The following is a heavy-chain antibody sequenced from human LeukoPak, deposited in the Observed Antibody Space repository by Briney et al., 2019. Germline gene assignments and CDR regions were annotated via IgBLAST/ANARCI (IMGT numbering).Heavy chain of an antibody. Sequence: ASVKVSCKASGYTFTGYYMHWVRQAPGQGLEWMGWINPNSGGTNYARKFQGRVTMTRDTSISTAYMELSRLRSDDTAVYYCARDRSGSYYEDFDYWGQGTLVTVSS. CDR2: INPNSGGT. J-gene: IGHJ4*02. CDR3: ARDRSGSYYEDFDY. V-gene: IGHV1-2*02. D-gene: IGHD1-26*01. CDR1: GYTFTGYY.